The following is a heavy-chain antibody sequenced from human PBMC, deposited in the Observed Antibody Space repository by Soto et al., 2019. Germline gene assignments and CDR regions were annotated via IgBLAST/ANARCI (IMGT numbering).Heavy chain of an antibody. J-gene: IGHJ4*02. D-gene: IGHD3-3*01. V-gene: IGHV3-9*01. CDR2: ISWNSGTI. Sequence: EVQLVESGGGLVQPGRSLRLSCAASGFTFDDYAMHWVRQTPGKGLEWVSGISWNSGTIGYADSVKGRFTISRDNAKNSLYLQMNSLRGDDTALYYCAKDGVGQDYFDYWGQGTLVTVSS. CDR1: GFTFDDYA. CDR3: AKDGVGQDYFDY.